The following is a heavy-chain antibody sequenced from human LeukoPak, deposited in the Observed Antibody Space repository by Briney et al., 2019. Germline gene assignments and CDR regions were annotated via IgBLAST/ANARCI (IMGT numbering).Heavy chain of an antibody. CDR1: GFTFSSSA. D-gene: IGHD6-13*01. CDR3: ARAIAAADCY. Sequence: GGSLRLSCAASGFTFSSSAMSWVRQAPGRGLEWVANIRQDGSKKYYVDSVEGRFTVSRDNAKNSLYLQMNSLRAEDTAVYYCARAIAAADCYWGQGTLVTVSS. V-gene: IGHV3-7*03. J-gene: IGHJ4*02. CDR2: IRQDGSKK.